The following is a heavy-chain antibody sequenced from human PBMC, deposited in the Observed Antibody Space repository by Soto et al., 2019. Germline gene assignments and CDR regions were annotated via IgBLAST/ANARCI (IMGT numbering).Heavy chain of an antibody. CDR3: AKDRWDCSSTSRYADYYYYYGMDV. J-gene: IGHJ6*02. Sequence: EVQLLESGGGLVQPGGSLRLSCAASGFTFGSYAMSWVRQAPGKGLEWVSAISGSGGSTYYADSVKGRFTISRDNSKNTLYLLMNSLRAEDTAVYYCAKDRWDCSSTSRYADYYYYYGMDVWGQGTTVTVSS. CDR2: ISGSGGST. CDR1: GFTFGSYA. V-gene: IGHV3-23*01. D-gene: IGHD2-2*01.